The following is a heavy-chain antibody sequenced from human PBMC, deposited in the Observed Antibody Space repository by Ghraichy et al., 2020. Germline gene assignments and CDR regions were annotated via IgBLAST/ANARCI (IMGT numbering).Heavy chain of an antibody. J-gene: IGHJ6*02. D-gene: IGHD6-13*01. CDR3: AKDHGEAGGRRGDGWGDGVDV. CDR1: GFTFSTYG. CDR2: ISASGAST. Sequence: LSLTCAASGFTFSTYGMNWVRQAPGKGLEWVSCISASGASTWYADSVKGRFTISRDKSKNTLYLQMNSLGADDTAVYFCAKDHGEAGGRRGDGWGDGVDVWGHGTTVTVSS. V-gene: IGHV3-23*01.